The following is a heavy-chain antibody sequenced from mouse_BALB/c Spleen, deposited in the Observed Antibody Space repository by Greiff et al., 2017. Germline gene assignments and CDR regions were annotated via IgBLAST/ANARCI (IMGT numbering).Heavy chain of an antibody. CDR2: IYPGDGDT. J-gene: IGHJ3*01. D-gene: IGHD2-4*01. Sequence: QVQLQQSGAELARPGASVKLSCKASGYTFTSYWMQWVKQRPGQGLEWIGAIYPGDGDTRYTQKFKGKATLTADKSSSTAYMQLSSLASEDSAVYYCARGNYDYSFAYWGQGTLVTVSA. CDR1: GYTFTSYW. V-gene: IGHV1-87*01. CDR3: ARGNYDYSFAY.